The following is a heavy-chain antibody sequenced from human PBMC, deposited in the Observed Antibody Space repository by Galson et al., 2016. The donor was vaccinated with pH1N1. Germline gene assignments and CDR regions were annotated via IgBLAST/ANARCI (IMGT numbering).Heavy chain of an antibody. V-gene: IGHV4-4*07. Sequence: SETLSLTCTVSGGSISSYYWSWIRQPAGKGLEWIGRIYSSGSTNYNPSLKSRVTMSLDTSKNQFSLRLNSVTAADTAIYYCATYNTSSARFFDLWGRGTLVTVSS. CDR2: IYSSGST. D-gene: IGHD1-14*01. CDR3: ATYNTSSARFFDL. J-gene: IGHJ2*01. CDR1: GGSISSYY.